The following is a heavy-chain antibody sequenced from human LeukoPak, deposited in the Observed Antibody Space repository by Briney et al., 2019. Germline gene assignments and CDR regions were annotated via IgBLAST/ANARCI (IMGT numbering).Heavy chain of an antibody. J-gene: IGHJ4*02. CDR1: GGSISSSSYY. Sequence: SETLSLTCTVSGGSISSSSYYWGWNRPAPGKGLEWNGSICYSGSSYYNPSLKSRVPISGDTSQNQFSLKLSSVTAAYTAVYYCASGTTYYDSWSGYPRYYFDYWGQGTLVTLSS. CDR2: ICYSGSS. CDR3: ASGTTYYDSWSGYPRYYFDY. D-gene: IGHD3-3*01. V-gene: IGHV4-39*01.